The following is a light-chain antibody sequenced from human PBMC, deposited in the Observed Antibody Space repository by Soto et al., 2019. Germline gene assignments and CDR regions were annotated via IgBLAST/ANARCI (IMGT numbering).Light chain of an antibody. J-gene: IGKJ2*01. CDR1: QNIYSNN. Sequence: ETVLTQSPDTLSLSPGERATLSCRASQNIYSNNLAWYQQKPAQSPRLLIYGVATMATGLPDRFSGGGSGTAVTLTIIRLEPEDFSVSYCQQYCGSSPYTFGQGTKVEIK. V-gene: IGKV3-20*01. CDR2: GVA. CDR3: QQYCGSSPYT.